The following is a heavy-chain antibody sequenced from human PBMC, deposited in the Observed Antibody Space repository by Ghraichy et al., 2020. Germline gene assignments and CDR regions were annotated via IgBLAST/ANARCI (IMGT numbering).Heavy chain of an antibody. CDR2: ISSSSSYT. J-gene: IGHJ6*02. CDR3: AGGIAAAGSYYGMDV. V-gene: IGHV3-11*06. Sequence: GGSLRLSCAASGFTFSDYYMSWIRQAPGKGLEWVSYISSSSSYTNYADSVKGRFTISRDNAKNSLYLQMNSLRAEDTAVYYCAGGIAAAGSYYGMDVWGQGTTVTVSS. D-gene: IGHD6-13*01. CDR1: GFTFSDYY.